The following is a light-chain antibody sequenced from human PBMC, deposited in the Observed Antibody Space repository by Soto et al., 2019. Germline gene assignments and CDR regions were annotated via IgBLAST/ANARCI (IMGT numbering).Light chain of an antibody. CDR3: QQFNIYPIT. V-gene: IGKV1-13*02. CDR2: DVS. J-gene: IGKJ5*01. Sequence: AIQVTQSPSSLSASVGDRVTITCRASQDIRGALAWYQQKPGKAPKLLIYDVSTVQSGAPSRFSGRGSGTEFTLTITSLQPEDFATYYCQQFNIYPITFGQGTRLEIK. CDR1: QDIRGA.